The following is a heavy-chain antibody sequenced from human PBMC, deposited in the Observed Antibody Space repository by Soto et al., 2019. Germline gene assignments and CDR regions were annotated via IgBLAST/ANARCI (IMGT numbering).Heavy chain of an antibody. CDR2: ISSTTNYI. V-gene: IGHV3-21*06. Sequence: EVQLVESGGGLVKPGGSLRLSCAASGFTFTRYSMNWVRQAPGKGLEWVSSISSTTNYIYSGDSMKGRFTISRDNAKNSLYMEMNSLRAEDTAVYYCARESADLTSNFDYWGQGTLVTVSS. CDR1: GFTFTRYS. J-gene: IGHJ4*02. CDR3: ARESADLTSNFDY.